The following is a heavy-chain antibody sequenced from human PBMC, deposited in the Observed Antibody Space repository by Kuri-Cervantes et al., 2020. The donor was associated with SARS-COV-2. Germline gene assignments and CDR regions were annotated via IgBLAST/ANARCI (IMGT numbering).Heavy chain of an antibody. D-gene: IGHD2-2*01. CDR1: GFTFSSYS. Sequence: GGSLRLSCAASGFTFSSYSMNWVRQAPGKGLECVAVISYDGSNKYYADSVKGRFTISSDNSKNTLYLQMNSLRAEDTAVYYCARATPGLVVVPAAIPNWGQGTLVTVSS. V-gene: IGHV3-30*03. CDR3: ARATPGLVVVPAAIPN. J-gene: IGHJ4*02. CDR2: ISYDGSNK.